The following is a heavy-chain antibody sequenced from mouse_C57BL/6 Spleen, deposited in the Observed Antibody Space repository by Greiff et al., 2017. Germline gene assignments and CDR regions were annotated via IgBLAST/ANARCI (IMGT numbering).Heavy chain of an antibody. V-gene: IGHV5-17*01. J-gene: IGHJ4*01. D-gene: IGHD1-1*01. CDR1: GFTFSDYG. CDR2: ISSGSSTI. Sequence: DVMLVASGGGLVKPGGSLKLSCAASGFTFSDYGMHWVRQAPEKGLEWVAYISSGSSTIYYADTVKGRFTISRDNAKNTLFLQMTSLRSEDTAMYYCARVLRVYAMDYWGQGTSVTVSS. CDR3: ARVLRVYAMDY.